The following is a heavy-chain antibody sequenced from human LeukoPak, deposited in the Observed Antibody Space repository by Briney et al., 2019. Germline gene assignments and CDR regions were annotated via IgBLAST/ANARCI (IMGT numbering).Heavy chain of an antibody. CDR2: IYSGGST. J-gene: IGHJ4*02. CDR1: GFTVSSNY. D-gene: IGHD1-1*01. Sequence: GGSLRLSCAASGFTVSSNYMSWVRQAPGKGLEWVSVIYSGGSTYCADSVKGRFTISRDNSKNTLYLQMNSLRAEDTAVYYCVGWNDERWVDYWGQGTLVTVSS. V-gene: IGHV3-53*01. CDR3: VGWNDERWVDY.